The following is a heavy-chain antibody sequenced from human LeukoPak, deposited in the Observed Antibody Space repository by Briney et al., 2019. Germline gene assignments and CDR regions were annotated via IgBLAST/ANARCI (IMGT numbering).Heavy chain of an antibody. V-gene: IGHV3-33*01. CDR1: GFTFSSYG. CDR3: ARGREGYSSSSEVGGY. CDR2: IWYDGSNK. D-gene: IGHD6-6*01. J-gene: IGHJ4*02. Sequence: GGSLRLSCAASGFTFSSYGMHWVRQAPGKGLEWVAVIWYDGSNKYYADSVKGRFTISRDNSKNTLYLQMNSLRAEDTAVYYCARGREGYSSSSEVGGYWGQGTLVTVSP.